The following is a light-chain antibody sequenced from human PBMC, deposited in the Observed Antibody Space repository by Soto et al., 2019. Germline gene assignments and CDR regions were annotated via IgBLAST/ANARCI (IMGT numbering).Light chain of an antibody. J-gene: IGKJ5*01. CDR1: QNINAW. V-gene: IGKV1-5*01. CDR2: DAS. CDR3: QQLNSYPIT. Sequence: DIHITQSPSSLSVSVGDRVTITCRTSQNINAWLAWYQQRPGQAPKLLIYDASTVQSGVPSRFSGSGSGTEFTLTISSLQPDDFATYYCQQLNSYPITFGQGTRLEIK.